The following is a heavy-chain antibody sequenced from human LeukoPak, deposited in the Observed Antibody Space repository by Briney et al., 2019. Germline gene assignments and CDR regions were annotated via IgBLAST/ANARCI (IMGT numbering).Heavy chain of an antibody. Sequence: ASVKVSCKASGYTFTGYYMHWVRQAPGQGLEWMGWINPNSGGTNYAQKFQGRVTMTRDTSISTAYMELSRLRSDDTAVYYCDGDWGGGSGFVFDYWGQGTLVTVSS. CDR3: DGDWGGGSGFVFDY. V-gene: IGHV1-2*02. J-gene: IGHJ4*02. CDR2: INPNSGGT. CDR1: GYTFTGYY. D-gene: IGHD3-16*01.